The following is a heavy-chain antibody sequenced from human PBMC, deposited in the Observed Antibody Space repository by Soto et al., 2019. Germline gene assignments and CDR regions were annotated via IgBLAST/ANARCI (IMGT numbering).Heavy chain of an antibody. V-gene: IGHV3-48*04. CDR3: ARMVPAAIDYYYYMDV. CDR2: ISSSSSTI. D-gene: IGHD2-2*01. Sequence: GGSLRLSCAASGFTFSSYNMNWVRQAPGNGLEWVSYISSSSSTIYYADSVKGRFTISRDNAKNSLYLQMNSLRAEDTAVYYCARMVPAAIDYYYYMDVWGKGTTVTVSS. J-gene: IGHJ6*03. CDR1: GFTFSSYN.